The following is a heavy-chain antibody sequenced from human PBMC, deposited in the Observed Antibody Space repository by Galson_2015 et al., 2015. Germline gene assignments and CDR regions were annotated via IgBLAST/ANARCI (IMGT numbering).Heavy chain of an antibody. J-gene: IGHJ5*02. CDR2: IRSSGDTI. D-gene: IGHD3-10*01. V-gene: IGHV3-48*03. Sequence: SLRLSCAASGFTFSCYEMNWVRQAPGKGLEWVSYIRSSGDTIFYADSVKGRFTISRDNAKNSLYLQMNRLRAEDTAVYYCAKGSGSYYNTWSAPSGQTTLVTVSS. CDR3: AKGSGSYYNTWSAP. CDR1: GFTFSCYE.